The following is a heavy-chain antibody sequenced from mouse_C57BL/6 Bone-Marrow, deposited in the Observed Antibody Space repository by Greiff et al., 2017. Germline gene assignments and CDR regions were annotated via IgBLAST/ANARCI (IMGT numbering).Heavy chain of an antibody. D-gene: IGHD1-1*01. J-gene: IGHJ2*01. Sequence: VQLQQSGPELVKPGASVKISCKASGYSFTGYYMNWVKQSPEKSLEWIGEINPSTGGTTYNQKFKAKATLTVDKSSSTAYMQLKSLTSEDSAVYYCARYYYGLDYWGQGTTLTVPS. CDR2: INPSTGGT. CDR3: ARYYYGLDY. CDR1: GYSFTGYY. V-gene: IGHV1-42*01.